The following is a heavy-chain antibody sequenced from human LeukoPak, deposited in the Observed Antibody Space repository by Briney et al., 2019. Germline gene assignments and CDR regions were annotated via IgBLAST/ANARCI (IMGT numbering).Heavy chain of an antibody. CDR1: GFNFRRYS. CDR2: ISSSDTI. V-gene: IGHV3-48*02. CDR3: ARDSIMSTFVLDY. D-gene: IGHD3-16*01. J-gene: IGHJ4*02. Sequence: TGGSLRLSCAASGFNFRRYSMNWVRQAPGKGLEWVSFISSSDTIYYADSVKGRFTISRDNGKNSLSLQMNSLRDEDTAVYYCARDSIMSTFVLDYWGQGTPVTVSS.